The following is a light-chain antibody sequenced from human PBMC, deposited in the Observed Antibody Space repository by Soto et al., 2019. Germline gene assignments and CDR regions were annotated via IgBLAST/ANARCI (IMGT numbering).Light chain of an antibody. CDR2: EVR. J-gene: IGLJ1*01. V-gene: IGLV2-14*03. CDR3: SSYTTSSTRV. Sequence: QSVLTRPASRSWSPGQAITISSTRNHSEVGAYDFVSWYQQHPDKAPKLMIYEVRNRPSGVSNRFSGSKSVNTATLTISGLQAEDEADYYCSSYTTSSTRVFGTGTKVTVL. CDR1: HSEVGAYDF.